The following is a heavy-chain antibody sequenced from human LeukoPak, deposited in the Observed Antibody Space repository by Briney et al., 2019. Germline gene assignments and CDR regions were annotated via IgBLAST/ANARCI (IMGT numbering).Heavy chain of an antibody. Sequence: SETLSLTCTVSGGSISSYYWSWIRQPPGKGLEWIGDIYYSGSTNYNPSLKSRVTISVDTSKKQFSLKLSSVTAADTAVYYCARGAYYYDGSGYYYFDYWGQGTLVTVSS. D-gene: IGHD3-22*01. CDR1: GGSISSYY. CDR3: ARGAYYYDGSGYYYFDY. J-gene: IGHJ4*02. V-gene: IGHV4-59*01. CDR2: IYYSGST.